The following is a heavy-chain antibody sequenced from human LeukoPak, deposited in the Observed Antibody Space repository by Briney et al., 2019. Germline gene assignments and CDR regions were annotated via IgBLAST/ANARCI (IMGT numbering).Heavy chain of an antibody. CDR1: GYSISSGYY. D-gene: IGHD6-19*01. CDR2: IYYSGST. Sequence: PSETLSLTCAVSGYSISSGYYWGWIRQPPGKGLEWIGSIYYSGSTYYNPSLKSRVTISVDTSKNQFSLNLYSVTAADTAMYYCARHSSGWHLDFWGQGTLVTVSS. V-gene: IGHV4-38-2*01. CDR3: ARHSSGWHLDF. J-gene: IGHJ4*02.